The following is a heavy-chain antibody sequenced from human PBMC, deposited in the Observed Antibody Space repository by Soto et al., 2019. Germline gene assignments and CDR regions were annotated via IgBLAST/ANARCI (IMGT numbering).Heavy chain of an antibody. CDR1: GYTFTSYD. V-gene: IGHV1-8*01. CDR2: MNPNSGNT. Sequence: ASVKVSCKASGYTFTSYDINWVRQATGQGLEWMGWMNPNSGNTGYAQKFQGRVTMTRNTSISTAYTELSSLRSEDTAVYYCARADGSGSYYHYYYYMDVWGKGTTVTVSS. CDR3: ARADGSGSYYHYYYYMDV. J-gene: IGHJ6*03. D-gene: IGHD3-10*01.